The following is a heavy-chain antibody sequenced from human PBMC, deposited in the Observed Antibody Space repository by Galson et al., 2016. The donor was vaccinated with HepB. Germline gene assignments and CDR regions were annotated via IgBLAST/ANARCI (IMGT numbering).Heavy chain of an antibody. Sequence: VKVSCKASGNTFTSRGISWVRQAPGQGLEWMGWISAYDGHTNYGQKLQDRLTMTTDTSTSTAYMELRSLRSDDTAVYYCARDQAPLPGDYWGQGTLVTVSS. CDR1: GNTFTSRG. J-gene: IGHJ4*02. D-gene: IGHD2-15*01. CDR3: ARDQAPLPGDY. V-gene: IGHV1-18*01. CDR2: ISAYDGHT.